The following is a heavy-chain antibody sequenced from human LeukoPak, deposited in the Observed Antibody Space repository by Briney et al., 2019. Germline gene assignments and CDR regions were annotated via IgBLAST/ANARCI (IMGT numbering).Heavy chain of an antibody. CDR2: INWNGGST. CDR1: GFTFDDYG. CDR3: ARGGDYDILTGALKYYYYMDV. Sequence: PGGSLRLSCAASGFTFDDYGMSWVRQAPGKGLEWVSGINWNGGSTGYADSVKGRFTISRDNAKNSLYLQMNSLRAEDTALYYCARGGDYDILTGALKYYYYMDVWGKGTTVTVSS. D-gene: IGHD3-9*01. V-gene: IGHV3-20*04. J-gene: IGHJ6*03.